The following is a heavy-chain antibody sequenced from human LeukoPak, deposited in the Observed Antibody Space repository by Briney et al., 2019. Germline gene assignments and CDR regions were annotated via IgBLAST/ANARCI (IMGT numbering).Heavy chain of an antibody. CDR3: ARGLGYYGSRSYSY. J-gene: IGHJ4*02. CDR2: MNPNSGNT. Sequence: ASVKVSCKASGYTFTSYDINWVRQATGQGLEWMGWMNPNSGNTGYAQKFQGRVTMTRNTSISTAYMELSSLRSEDTAVYYCARGLGYYGSRSYSYWGQGTLVTVSS. D-gene: IGHD3-10*01. CDR1: GYTFTSYD. V-gene: IGHV1-8*01.